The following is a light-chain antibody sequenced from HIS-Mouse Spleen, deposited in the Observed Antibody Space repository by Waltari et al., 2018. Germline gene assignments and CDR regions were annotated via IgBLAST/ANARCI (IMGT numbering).Light chain of an antibody. CDR3: QQLNSYPPT. V-gene: IGKV1-9*01. CDR1: QGISSY. CDR2: AAS. J-gene: IGKJ1*01. Sequence: DIQLTQSPSFLSASVGDRVTITFRASQGISSYLAWYQQKPGKAPKLLSYAASTLQSGVPSRFSGSGSGTEFTLTISSLQPEDFATYYCQQLNSYPPTFGQGTKVEIK.